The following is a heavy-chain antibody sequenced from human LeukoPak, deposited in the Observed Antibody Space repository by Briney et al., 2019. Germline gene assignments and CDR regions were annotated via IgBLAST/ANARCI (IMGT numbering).Heavy chain of an antibody. Sequence: GGSLRLSCAASGFTVSSNYMSWVRQAPGRGLEWVSVTYSGGSTTYADSVKDRFTISRDNSKNTLFLQMSSLRLEDTAVYYCVKDEWIDYCGQGVLVTVSS. V-gene: IGHV3-66*01. J-gene: IGHJ4*02. CDR1: GFTVSSNY. D-gene: IGHD2-8*01. CDR2: TYSGGST. CDR3: VKDEWIDY.